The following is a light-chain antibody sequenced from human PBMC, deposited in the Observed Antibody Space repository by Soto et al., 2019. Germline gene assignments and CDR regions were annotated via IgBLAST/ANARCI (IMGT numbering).Light chain of an antibody. CDR2: EVS. CDR1: SSDVGVYNY. J-gene: IGLJ2*01. V-gene: IGLV2-8*01. CDR3: SSFAGNNNLV. Sequence: QSALTQPPSASGSPGQSVTISCTGTSSDVGVYNYVSWYQQHPGKAPKLMIYEVSKRPSGVPDRFSGSKSGNTASLTVSGLQAVDEADYYCSSFAGNNNLVFGGGTKLTVL.